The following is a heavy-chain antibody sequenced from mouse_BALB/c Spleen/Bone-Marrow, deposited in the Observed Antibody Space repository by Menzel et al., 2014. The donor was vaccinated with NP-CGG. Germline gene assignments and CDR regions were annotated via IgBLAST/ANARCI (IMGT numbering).Heavy chain of an antibody. D-gene: IGHD2-14*01. CDR2: IWAGGST. Sequence: QVQLKESGPGLVAPSQSLSITCTVSGFSLTSYGVHWVRRPPGKGLEWLGVIWAGGSTNYNSALMSRLSISKDNSKSQVFLKMNSLQTDDTAMYYCARVGYRYDGYAMDYWGQGTSVTVSS. CDR3: ARVGYRYDGYAMDY. CDR1: GFSLTSYG. V-gene: IGHV2-9*02. J-gene: IGHJ4*01.